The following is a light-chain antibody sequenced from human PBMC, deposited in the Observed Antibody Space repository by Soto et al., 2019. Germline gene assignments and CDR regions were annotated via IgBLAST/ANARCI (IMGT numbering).Light chain of an antibody. V-gene: IGKV1-5*03. Sequence: DIQMTQSPSTLSASVGDRVTTTCRASQTISSWLAWYQQKPGKAPKLLIYRASSLESGVPSRFSGSGSGAEFTLTISSLQPDDFATYYCQHYDSYSGTFGPGTEVDIK. CDR3: QHYDSYSGT. CDR2: RAS. CDR1: QTISSW. J-gene: IGKJ3*01.